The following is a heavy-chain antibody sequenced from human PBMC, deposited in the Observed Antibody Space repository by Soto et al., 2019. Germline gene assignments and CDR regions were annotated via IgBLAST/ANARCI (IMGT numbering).Heavy chain of an antibody. Sequence: ASVKVSCKPSGYTFTDLYIHWVRQAPGQGLEWMGWVDPNSGGTKQTQKFQGRLTMTKNTLYLQMNSLRAEDTAVYYCARDSYSSSSDYWGQGTLVTVSS. CDR3: ARDSYSSSSDY. CDR2: VDPNSGGT. V-gene: IGHV1-2*02. J-gene: IGHJ4*02. CDR1: GYTFTDLY. D-gene: IGHD6-6*01.